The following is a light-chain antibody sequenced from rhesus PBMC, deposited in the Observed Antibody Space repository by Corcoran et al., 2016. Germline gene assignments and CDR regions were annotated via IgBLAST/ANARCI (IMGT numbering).Light chain of an antibody. CDR3: CSYAGSYTYI. CDR1: ISAIGGYNY. Sequence: QAALTQPRSVSGSPGQSVTISCTGTISAIGGYNYVSWYQQHPGTAPKLMIYEVSKRPSGVSDRFSGSKSGNTASLTISGLQAEDEADYYCCSYAGSYTYIFGAGTRLTVL. CDR2: EVS. J-gene: IGLJ1*01. V-gene: IGLV2-32*01.